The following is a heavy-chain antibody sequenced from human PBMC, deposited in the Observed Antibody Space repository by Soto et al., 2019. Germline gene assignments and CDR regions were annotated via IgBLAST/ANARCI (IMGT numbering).Heavy chain of an antibody. CDR1: GGSISSYY. CDR3: ARVFGSGWYVGSFDY. Sequence: PSETLSLTCTVSGGSISSYYWSWIRQPPGKGLEWIGSIYYSGNTYYNPSLKSRVTISVDTAKNQFSLKLSSVTAADTAVYYCARVFGSGWYVGSFDYWGQGTLVTVSS. CDR2: IYYSGNT. J-gene: IGHJ4*02. D-gene: IGHD6-19*01. V-gene: IGHV4-59*05.